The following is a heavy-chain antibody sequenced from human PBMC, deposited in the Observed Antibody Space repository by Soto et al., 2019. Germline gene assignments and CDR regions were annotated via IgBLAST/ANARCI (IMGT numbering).Heavy chain of an antibody. CDR1: GFTFISYS. CDR3: ARDWVYCSSTSCPTDYYYGMDV. V-gene: IGHV3-21*01. Sequence: EVQLVESGGGRVKPGGPLRLSFEASGFTFISYSMNWVGQAPGKGLEGASPISRRSSYIYYADSVKGRFTTSRDNAKNSLYLQMNSLRAEDTAVYYCARDWVYCSSTSCPTDYYYGMDVWGQGTTVTVSS. D-gene: IGHD2-2*01. J-gene: IGHJ6*02. CDR2: ISRRSSYI.